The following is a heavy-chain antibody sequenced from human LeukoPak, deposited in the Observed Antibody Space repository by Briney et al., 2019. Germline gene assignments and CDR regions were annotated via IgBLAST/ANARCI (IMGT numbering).Heavy chain of an antibody. Sequence: SETLSLTCTVSGGSVNSGSYYWNWIRQPPGKGLEWIGYIYYSGSTNYNPSLKSRVTISVDTSKNQFSLKLSSVAAADTAVYYCARAAYSGSYHSDYWGQGTLVTVSS. CDR2: IYYSGST. CDR3: ARAAYSGSYHSDY. J-gene: IGHJ4*02. CDR1: GGSVNSGSYY. V-gene: IGHV4-61*01. D-gene: IGHD1-26*01.